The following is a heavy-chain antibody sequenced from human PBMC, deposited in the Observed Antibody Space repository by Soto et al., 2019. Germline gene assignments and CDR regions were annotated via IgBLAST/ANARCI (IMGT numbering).Heavy chain of an antibody. V-gene: IGHV1-3*01. D-gene: IGHD6-19*01. CDR3: ASDYGSNWRL. Sequence: HLVQSGAEVKMPGDSVQVSCKASGFVSTNHNFHWVRQAPGQSLEWMGRINAGNGNTQYSQNFQGRITFTTDPSASTAFIELTNLRFEDRAIYFCASDYGSNWRLWGQGTLVSVSS. CDR1: GFVSTNHN. CDR2: INAGNGNT. J-gene: IGHJ4*02.